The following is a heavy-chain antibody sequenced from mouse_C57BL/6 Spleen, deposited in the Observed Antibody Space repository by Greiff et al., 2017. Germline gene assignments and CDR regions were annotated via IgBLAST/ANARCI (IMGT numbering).Heavy chain of an antibody. CDR1: GYAFSSSW. Sequence: VKLMESGPELVKPGASVKISCKASGYAFSSSWMNWVKQRPGKGLEWIGRIYPGDGDTNYNGKFKGKATLTADKSSSTAYMQLSSLTSEDSAVYFCAMYCCGHFYYWGQGTTLTVSS. CDR2: IYPGDGDT. V-gene: IGHV1-82*01. CDR3: AMYCCGHFYY. J-gene: IGHJ2*01.